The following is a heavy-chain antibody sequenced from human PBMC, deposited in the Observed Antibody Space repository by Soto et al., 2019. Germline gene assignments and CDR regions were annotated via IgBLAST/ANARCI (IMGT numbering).Heavy chain of an antibody. J-gene: IGHJ5*02. CDR1: GYTFTSYY. V-gene: IGHV1-46*01. Sequence: GSSVKVSCKASGYTFTSYYMHWVRQAPGQGLEWMGIINPNGGSTTYAQKFKGRVTMTRDTSTSTVYMEVSSLTSEDTAMYYCARSSWGNFGIIIVGPNWFAPWGQGTLVTVS. CDR3: ARSSWGNFGIIIVGPNWFAP. CDR2: INPNGGST. D-gene: IGHD1-26*01.